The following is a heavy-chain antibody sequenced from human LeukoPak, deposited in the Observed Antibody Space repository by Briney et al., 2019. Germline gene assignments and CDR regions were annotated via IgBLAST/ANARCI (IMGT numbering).Heavy chain of an antibody. CDR3: AKDSDYDFWSGYPFDY. Sequence: GGSLRLSCAAPGFTFSSYAMSWVRQAPGKGLEWVSAISGSGGSTYYADSVKGRFTISRDNSKNTLYLQMNSLRAEDTAVYYCAKDSDYDFWSGYPFDYWGQGTLVTVSS. D-gene: IGHD3-3*01. J-gene: IGHJ4*02. CDR1: GFTFSSYA. CDR2: ISGSGGST. V-gene: IGHV3-23*01.